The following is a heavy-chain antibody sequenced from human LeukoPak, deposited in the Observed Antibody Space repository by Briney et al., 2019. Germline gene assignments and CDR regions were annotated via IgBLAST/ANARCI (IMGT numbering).Heavy chain of an antibody. V-gene: IGHV4-39*07. CDR3: ARAGSPAADKGTFDY. Sequence: PSETLSLTCTVSGGSISSSSYYWGWIRQPPGKGLEWIGSIYYSGSTYYNPSLKSRVTISIDTFKKQFSLKMNSVTAADTTVYYCARAGSPAADKGTFDYWGQGTLVTVSS. J-gene: IGHJ4*02. D-gene: IGHD6-13*01. CDR2: IYYSGST. CDR1: GGSISSSSYY.